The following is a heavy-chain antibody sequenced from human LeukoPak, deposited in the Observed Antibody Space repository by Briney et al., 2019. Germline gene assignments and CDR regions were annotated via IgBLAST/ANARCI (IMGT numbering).Heavy chain of an antibody. CDR3: ARDQVVRGVRYGMDV. CDR1: GGSISSGDYY. J-gene: IGHJ6*02. D-gene: IGHD3-10*01. CDR2: IYYSGST. V-gene: IGHV4-30-4*01. Sequence: SETLSLTCTVSGGSISSGDYYWSWIRQPPGKGLEWFGYIYYSGSTYYNPSLKSRVTISVDTSKNQFSPKLSSVTAADTAVYYCARDQVVRGVRYGMDVWGQGTTVTVSS.